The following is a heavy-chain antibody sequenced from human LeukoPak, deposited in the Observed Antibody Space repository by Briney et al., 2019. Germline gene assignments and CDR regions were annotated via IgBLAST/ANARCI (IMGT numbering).Heavy chain of an antibody. CDR2: INHSGST. V-gene: IGHV4-34*01. CDR3: ARVSMVRGVIMPDAFDI. D-gene: IGHD3-10*01. J-gene: IGHJ3*02. CDR1: GGSFSGYY. Sequence: SETLSLTCAVYGGSFSGYYWSWIRQPPGKGLEWIGEINHSGSTNYNPSLKSRVTISVDTSKNQFSLKLSSATAADTAVYYCARVSMVRGVIMPDAFDIWGQGTMVTVSS.